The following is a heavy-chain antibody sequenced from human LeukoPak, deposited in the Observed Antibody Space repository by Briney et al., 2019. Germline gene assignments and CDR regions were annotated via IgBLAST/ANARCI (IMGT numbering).Heavy chain of an antibody. J-gene: IGHJ4*02. V-gene: IGHV4-34*01. D-gene: IGHD1-26*01. Sequence: ASETLSLTCAVYGESLSKYYWTWIRQSPGKGLEWIGEINRRGSTNLNPSLKSRVTLSVDTSKYQFSLKLTSVTAADAAVYYCASSVGSTDYWGQGTLVTVSS. CDR3: ASSVGSTDY. CDR2: INRRGST. CDR1: GESLSKYY.